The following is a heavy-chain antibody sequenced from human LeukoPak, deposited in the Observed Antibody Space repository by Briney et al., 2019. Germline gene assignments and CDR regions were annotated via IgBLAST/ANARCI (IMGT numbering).Heavy chain of an antibody. CDR1: GFTFSSYG. CDR2: IWYDGSNK. CDR3: ASIAAAGTGY. Sequence: PGRPLRLSGAASGFTFSSYGMRWVRQAPGKGLEWVAVIWYDGSNKYYADSVKGRFTISRDNSKNTLYLQMNSLRAEDTAVYYCASIAAAGTGYWGQGTLVTVSS. V-gene: IGHV3-33*01. J-gene: IGHJ4*02. D-gene: IGHD6-13*01.